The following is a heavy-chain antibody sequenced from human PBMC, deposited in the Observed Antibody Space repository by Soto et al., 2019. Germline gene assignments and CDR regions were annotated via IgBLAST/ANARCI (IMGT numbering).Heavy chain of an antibody. J-gene: IGHJ5*02. V-gene: IGHV4-61*01. CDR1: GGSVSSGSYY. D-gene: IGHD3-3*01. CDR2: IYYSGST. CDR3: ARELRFLEWLSYNWFDP. Sequence: ASETLSLTCTVSGGSVSSGSYYWSWIRQPPGKGLEWIGYIYYSGSTNYNPSLKSRVTISVDTSKNQFSLKLSSVTAADTAVYYCARELRFLEWLSYNWFDPWGQGNLVTVSS.